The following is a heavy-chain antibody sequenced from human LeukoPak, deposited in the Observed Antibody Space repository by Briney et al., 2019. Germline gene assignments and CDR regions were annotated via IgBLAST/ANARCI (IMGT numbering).Heavy chain of an antibody. D-gene: IGHD4-17*01. Sequence: PGGSLRLSCAASGFTFSSYAMSWVRQAPGKGLEWVSAISGSGGSTYYADSVKGRFTISRDNSKNTLYLQMNSLRAEDTAVYYCAKRSLSYGDYVITQYFQHWGQGTLVTVSS. J-gene: IGHJ1*01. V-gene: IGHV3-23*01. CDR1: GFTFSSYA. CDR3: AKRSLSYGDYVITQYFQH. CDR2: ISGSGGST.